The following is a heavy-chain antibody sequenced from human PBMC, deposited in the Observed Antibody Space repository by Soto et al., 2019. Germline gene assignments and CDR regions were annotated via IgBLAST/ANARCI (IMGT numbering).Heavy chain of an antibody. Sequence: EASVKVSCNASGGTFSSYAISWVRQAPGQGLEWMGGIIPIFGTANYAQKFQGRVTITADESTSTAYTELSSLGFEDTAGDDLGRVVTAVAYGCDTGGQCTM. V-gene: IGHV1-69*13. J-gene: IGHJ3*02. D-gene: IGHD2-15*01. CDR2: IIPIFGTA. CDR3: GRVVTAVAYGCDT. CDR1: GGTFSSYA.